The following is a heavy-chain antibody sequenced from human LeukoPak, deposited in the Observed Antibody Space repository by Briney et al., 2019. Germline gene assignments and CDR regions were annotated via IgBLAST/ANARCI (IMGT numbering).Heavy chain of an antibody. J-gene: IGHJ6*02. V-gene: IGHV3-30-3*01. CDR3: AREWLADDPYYYYYGMDV. CDR2: ISYDGSNK. CDR1: GFTFSSYA. Sequence: GGSLRLSCAASGFTFSSYAMHWVRQAPGKGLERVAVISYDGSNKYYADSVKGRFTISRDNSKNTLYLQMNSLRAEDTAVYYCAREWLADDPYYYYYGMDVWGQGTTVTVSS. D-gene: IGHD6-19*01.